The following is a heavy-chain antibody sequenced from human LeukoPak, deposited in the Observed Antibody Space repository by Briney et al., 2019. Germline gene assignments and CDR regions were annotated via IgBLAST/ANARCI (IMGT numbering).Heavy chain of an antibody. D-gene: IGHD6-13*01. V-gene: IGHV3-30*02. J-gene: IGHJ6*03. CDR3: AKGGIHRGYYYYYMDV. CDR2: IRFDGSNK. CDR1: GFTFSSFG. Sequence: GGSLRLSCGASGFTFSSFGMHWVRQAPGKGLEWVAFIRFDGSNKYYADSVKGRFTISRDNAKKSLYLQMNSLRTEDTALYYCAKGGIHRGYYYYYMDVWGKGTTVTISS.